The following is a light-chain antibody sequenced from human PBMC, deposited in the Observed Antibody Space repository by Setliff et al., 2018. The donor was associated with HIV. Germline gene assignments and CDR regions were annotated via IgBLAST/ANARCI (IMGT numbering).Light chain of an antibody. Sequence: QSALAQPASVSGSRGQSITISCTGTSSDVGDYNFASWYQQHPGKAPKLMIYEVINRPSGVSNRFSGFKSGTTASLTISGLQAEDEAAYYCSSYTSASTVVFGGGTKVTVL. V-gene: IGLV2-14*01. J-gene: IGLJ3*02. CDR3: SSYTSASTVV. CDR2: EVI. CDR1: SSDVGDYNF.